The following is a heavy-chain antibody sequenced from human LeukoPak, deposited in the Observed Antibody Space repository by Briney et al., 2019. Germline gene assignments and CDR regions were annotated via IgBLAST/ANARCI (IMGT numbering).Heavy chain of an antibody. CDR2: ISGDGGST. D-gene: IGHD4-23*01. Sequence: GGSLRLSCAASGFTFDDYAMHWVRQAPGKGLEWVSLISGDGGSTYYADSAKGRFTISRDNSKNSLYLQMNSLRTEDTALYYCATLGITMVVTPEDYWGQGTLVTVSS. CDR3: ATLGITMVVTPEDY. V-gene: IGHV3-43*02. CDR1: GFTFDDYA. J-gene: IGHJ4*02.